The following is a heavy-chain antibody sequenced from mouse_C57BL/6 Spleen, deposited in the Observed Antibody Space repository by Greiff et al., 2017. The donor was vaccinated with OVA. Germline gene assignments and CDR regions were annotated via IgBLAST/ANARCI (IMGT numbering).Heavy chain of an antibody. V-gene: IGHV1-81*01. CDR1: GYTFTSYG. D-gene: IGHD1-1*01. CDR2: IYPRSGNT. CDR3: ARGLDYGSSYEDYFDY. J-gene: IGHJ2*01. Sequence: QVQLQQSGAELARPGASVKLSCKASGYTFTSYGISWVKQRTGQGLEWIGEIYPRSGNTYYNEKFKGKATLTADKSSSTAYMELRSLTSEDSAVYFCARGLDYGSSYEDYFDYWGQGTTLTVSS.